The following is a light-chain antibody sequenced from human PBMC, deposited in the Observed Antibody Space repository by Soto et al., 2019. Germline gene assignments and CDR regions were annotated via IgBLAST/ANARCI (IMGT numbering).Light chain of an antibody. CDR2: QNN. CDR3: GTWDSSLSAWV. J-gene: IGLJ3*02. CDR1: SSNIGENY. V-gene: IGLV1-51*02. Sequence: QSVLTQPPSVSAAPGQKVTISCSGSSSNIGENYVSWYQQLPGTAPKLLIYQNNKRPSGIPDRFSGSKSGTSATLGITGLQTGDEADYYCGTWDSSLSAWVFGGGTKLTGL.